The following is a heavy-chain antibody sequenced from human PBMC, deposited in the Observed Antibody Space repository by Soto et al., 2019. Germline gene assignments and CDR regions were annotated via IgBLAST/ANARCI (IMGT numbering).Heavy chain of an antibody. Sequence: ASVKVSCKASGYTSTSYGISWVRQAPGQGLEWMGWISAYNGNTNYAQKLQGRVTMTTDTSTSTAYMELRSLRSDDTAVYYCARSDIVVVPAATPIDYWGQGTLVTVSS. D-gene: IGHD2-2*01. CDR2: ISAYNGNT. V-gene: IGHV1-18*01. CDR3: ARSDIVVVPAATPIDY. CDR1: GYTSTSYG. J-gene: IGHJ4*02.